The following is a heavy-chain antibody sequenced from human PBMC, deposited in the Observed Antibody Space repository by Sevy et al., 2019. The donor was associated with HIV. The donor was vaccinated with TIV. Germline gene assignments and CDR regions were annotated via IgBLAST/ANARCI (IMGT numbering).Heavy chain of an antibody. J-gene: IGHJ3*02. CDR1: GFPFSSYS. CDR3: ASDGFNDAFDI. Sequence: GGSLRLSGEASGFPFSSYSMNWVRQAQGKGLGWVSSISSSSSYIYYADSVKGRFTISRDNAKNSLYLQMNSLRAEDTAVYYCASDGFNDAFDIWGQGTMVTVSS. CDR2: ISSSSSYI. V-gene: IGHV3-21*01.